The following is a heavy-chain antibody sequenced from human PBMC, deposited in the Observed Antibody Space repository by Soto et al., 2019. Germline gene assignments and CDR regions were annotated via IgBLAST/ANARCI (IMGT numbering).Heavy chain of an antibody. Sequence: GASVKVSCKASGYTFTGYYMHWVRLAPGQGLEWMGWINPNSGGTNYAQKFQGWVTMTRDTSISTAYMELSRLRSDDTAVYYCARGSPSVYDSSGYYAYWGQGTLVTVSS. J-gene: IGHJ4*02. D-gene: IGHD3-22*01. CDR1: GYTFTGYY. CDR2: INPNSGGT. CDR3: ARGSPSVYDSSGYYAY. V-gene: IGHV1-2*04.